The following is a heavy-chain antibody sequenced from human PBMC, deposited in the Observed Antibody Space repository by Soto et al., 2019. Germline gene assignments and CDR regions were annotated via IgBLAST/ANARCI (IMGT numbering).Heavy chain of an antibody. D-gene: IGHD3-3*01. CDR1: GGSISSDAYY. CDR2: IYYSGIT. Sequence: QLQLQESGPGLVKPSETLSLTCTVSGGSISSDAYYWGWIRQPPGKGLEWIGTIYYSGITYYNPSLKSRVTIPVDTPKNPFSLKRNSVTAADTAVYYCAQTPLEWPYYVDYWGQGTLVTVSS. J-gene: IGHJ4*02. V-gene: IGHV4-39*01. CDR3: AQTPLEWPYYVDY.